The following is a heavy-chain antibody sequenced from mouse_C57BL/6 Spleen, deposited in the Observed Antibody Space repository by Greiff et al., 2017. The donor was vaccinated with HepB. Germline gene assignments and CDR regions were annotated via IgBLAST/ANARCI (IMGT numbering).Heavy chain of an antibody. CDR3: TRERGGLRPVAGAMDY. CDR1: GFTFSSYA. V-gene: IGHV5-9-1*02. CDR2: ISSGGDYI. J-gene: IGHJ4*01. D-gene: IGHD1-2*01. Sequence: EVKVVESGEGLVKPGGSLKLSCAASGFTFSSYAMSWVRQTPEKRLEWVAYISSGGDYIYYADTVKGRFTISRDNARKTLYLQMSSLKSEDTAMYYCTRERGGLRPVAGAMDYWGQGTSVTVSS.